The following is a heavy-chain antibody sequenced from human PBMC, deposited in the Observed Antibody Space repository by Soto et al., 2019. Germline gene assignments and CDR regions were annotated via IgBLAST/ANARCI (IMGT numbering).Heavy chain of an antibody. J-gene: IGHJ3*02. CDR1: GFTCRSNN. D-gene: IGHD2-8*02. CDR3: AKATATGGGAFDI. CDR2: ILVGGST. Sequence: PGGSLRLPCAASGFTCRSNNTSRFRQAPGKGLEWVSTILVGGSTHYPDSVKGRFTISRDNSKNTVFLQMNSLTAGDTAVYYCAKATATGGGAFDICGQGTMVTVSS. V-gene: IGHV3-23*01.